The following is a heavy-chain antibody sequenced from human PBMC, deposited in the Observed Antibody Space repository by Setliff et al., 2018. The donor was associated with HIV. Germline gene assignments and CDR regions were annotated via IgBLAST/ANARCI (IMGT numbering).Heavy chain of an antibody. V-gene: IGHV3-21*04. Sequence: GGSLRLSCTASGFTFSTHTMNWVRQAPGKGLEWVSSISSSGTYIYHADSVKGRFTISRDNSKNTLYLQMSSLRVEDTAVYYCVKVSRGTVVRGVILVGYFDYWGQGTLVTVSS. CDR3: VKVSRGTVVRGVILVGYFDY. D-gene: IGHD3-10*02. CDR2: ISSSGTYI. CDR1: GFTFSTHT. J-gene: IGHJ4*02.